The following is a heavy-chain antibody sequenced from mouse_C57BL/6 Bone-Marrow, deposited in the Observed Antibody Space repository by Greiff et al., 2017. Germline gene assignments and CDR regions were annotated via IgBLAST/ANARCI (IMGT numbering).Heavy chain of an antibody. CDR3: ARRGSNSAWFAY. CDR2: ISSGGSYT. V-gene: IGHV5-6*01. J-gene: IGHJ3*01. Sequence: EVQVVDSGGDLVKPGGSLKLSCAASGFTFSSYGMSWVRQTPDKRLEWVATISSGGSYTYYPDSVKGRFTISRDNAKNTLYLQMSSLKSEDTAMYYCARRGSNSAWFAYWGQGTLVTVSA. D-gene: IGHD2-5*01. CDR1: GFTFSSYG.